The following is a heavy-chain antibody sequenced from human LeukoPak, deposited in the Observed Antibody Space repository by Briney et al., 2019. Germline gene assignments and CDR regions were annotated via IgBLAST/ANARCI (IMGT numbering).Heavy chain of an antibody. CDR3: ARELATINGPYFES. CDR1: GGSISNFNW. Sequence: PSGTLSLTCTVSGGSISNFNWWNWVRQSPGKGLEWVGQIYHNGITNYNPSLKSRLTISVDKSRNHFSLNLTSVTAADTAAYFCARELATINGPYFESWGQGTLVTVSS. V-gene: IGHV4-4*02. CDR2: IYHNGIT. J-gene: IGHJ4*02. D-gene: IGHD5-24*01.